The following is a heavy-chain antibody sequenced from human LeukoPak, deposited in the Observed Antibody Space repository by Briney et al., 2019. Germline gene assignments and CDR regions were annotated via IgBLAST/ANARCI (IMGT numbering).Heavy chain of an antibody. Sequence: ASVKVSCKASGYTFTSYGISWVRQAPGQGLEWMGWISAYNGNTNYAQKLQGRVTMTTDTSTSTAYMELRSLRSDDTAVYYCARDGRVVVVPAAFDYWGQGTLVTVSS. J-gene: IGHJ4*02. CDR1: GYTFTSYG. CDR2: ISAYNGNT. CDR3: ARDGRVVVVPAAFDY. V-gene: IGHV1-18*01. D-gene: IGHD2-2*01.